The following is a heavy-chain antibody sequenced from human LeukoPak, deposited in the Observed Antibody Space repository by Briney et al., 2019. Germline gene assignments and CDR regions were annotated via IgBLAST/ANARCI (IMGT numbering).Heavy chain of an antibody. Sequence: PSETLSLTCTVSDGSISSYYWSWIRQPPGKGLEWIGYIYTSGTTNYNPSLKSRVTISVDTSKNQFSLELSSVTAADTAVYYCARLGYSGYDLPYFDYWGQGTLVTVSS. D-gene: IGHD5-12*01. CDR3: ARLGYSGYDLPYFDY. CDR2: IYTSGTT. J-gene: IGHJ4*02. CDR1: DGSISSYY. V-gene: IGHV4-4*09.